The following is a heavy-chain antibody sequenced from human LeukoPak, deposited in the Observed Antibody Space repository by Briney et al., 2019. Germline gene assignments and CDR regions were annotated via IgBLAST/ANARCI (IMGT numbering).Heavy chain of an antibody. Sequence: GASVKVSCKASGYTFTGYYMHWVRQAPGQGLEWMGWINPNSGDTNYSQKFQGRVSMTRDTSINTAYMELSSLRSEDTAVYYCATARYCSSTSCYAEGNWFDPWGQGTLVTVSS. J-gene: IGHJ5*02. CDR1: GYTFTGYY. D-gene: IGHD2-2*01. CDR3: ATARYCSSTSCYAEGNWFDP. CDR2: INPNSGDT. V-gene: IGHV1-2*02.